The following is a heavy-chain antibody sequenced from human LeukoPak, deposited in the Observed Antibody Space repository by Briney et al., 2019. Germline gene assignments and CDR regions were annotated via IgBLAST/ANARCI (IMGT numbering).Heavy chain of an antibody. J-gene: IGHJ6*02. V-gene: IGHV3-7*03. CDR3: ARNNGMDV. CDR2: VNRDGSET. CDR1: GFTLGNHW. Sequence: PGGSLRLSCEASGFTLGNHWMTWVRQVPGRGPEWVANVNRDGSETYYLDSVKGRFTISKDNAKNSLYLQMNSLRAEDTALYHCARNNGMDVWGQGTTVIVSS.